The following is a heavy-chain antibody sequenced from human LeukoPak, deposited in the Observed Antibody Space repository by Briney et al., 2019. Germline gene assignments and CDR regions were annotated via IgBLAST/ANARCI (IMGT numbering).Heavy chain of an antibody. CDR3: ARDDLAVVAATRGPIDY. V-gene: IGHV1-18*04. CDR2: ISAYNGNT. J-gene: IGHJ4*02. D-gene: IGHD2-15*01. CDR1: GYTFTSYG. Sequence: ASVQVSCKASGYTFTSYGISWVRQAPGQGLEWMGWISAYNGNTNYAQKLQGRVTMTTDTSTSTAYMELRSLRSDDTAVYYCARDDLAVVAATRGPIDYWGQGTLVTVSS.